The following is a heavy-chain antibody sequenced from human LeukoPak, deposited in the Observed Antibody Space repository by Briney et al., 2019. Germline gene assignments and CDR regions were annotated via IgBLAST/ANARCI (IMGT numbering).Heavy chain of an antibody. J-gene: IGHJ6*03. D-gene: IGHD6-13*01. CDR3: ARELVRDYMDV. CDR1: GFTFSSYS. V-gene: IGHV3-48*04. CDR2: ISSSSSTI. Sequence: GGSLRLSCAASGFTFSSYSMNWVRQAPGKGLEWVSYISSSSSTIYYADYVKGRFTISRDNAKNSLYLQMNSLRAEDTAVYYCARELVRDYMDVWGKGTTVTVSS.